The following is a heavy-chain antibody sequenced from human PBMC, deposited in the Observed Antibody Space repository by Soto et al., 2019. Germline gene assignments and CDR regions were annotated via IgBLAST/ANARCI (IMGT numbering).Heavy chain of an antibody. CDR1: GYTFTNYG. V-gene: IGHV1-18*01. D-gene: IGHD2-2*02. CDR3: SRGTSIPASGDY. J-gene: IGHJ4*01. CDR2: VSAYNGER. Sequence: QVQLVQSGAEVKKPGASVKVSCKASGYTFTNYGINWVRQAPGQGLEWLGWVSAYNGERRYAQRVQARVIMTTDTSTTTAYMELRSLTSDDTAVYSCSRGTSIPASGDYWGQGTLVTVSS.